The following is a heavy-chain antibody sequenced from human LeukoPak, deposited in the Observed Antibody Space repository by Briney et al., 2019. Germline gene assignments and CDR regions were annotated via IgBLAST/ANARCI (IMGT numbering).Heavy chain of an antibody. CDR2: ISGSGGST. CDR3: AKDLDPYDFWSGTDY. CDR1: GFTFSSYA. D-gene: IGHD3-3*01. J-gene: IGHJ4*02. Sequence: SGGSLRHSCAASGFTFSSYAMSWVRQAPGKGLEWVSAISGSGGSTYYADSVKGRFTISRDNSKNTLYLQMNSLRAEDTAVYYCAKDLDPYDFWSGTDYWGQGTLVTVSS. V-gene: IGHV3-23*01.